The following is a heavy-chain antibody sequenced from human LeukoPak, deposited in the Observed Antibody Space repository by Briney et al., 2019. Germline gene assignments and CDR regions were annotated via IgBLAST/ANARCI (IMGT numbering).Heavy chain of an antibody. V-gene: IGHV3-7*03. Sequence: GGSLRLSCAASGFTFSNYWMSWVRQAPGKGREWVANMKQDGSEKYYVDSVKGRFTISRDNAKNSVFLQMNSLRAEDTAGYYCARLVVVAATVWIDPWGQGTLVTVSS. J-gene: IGHJ5*02. CDR2: MKQDGSEK. CDR1: GFTFSNYW. D-gene: IGHD2-15*01. CDR3: ARLVVVAATVWIDP.